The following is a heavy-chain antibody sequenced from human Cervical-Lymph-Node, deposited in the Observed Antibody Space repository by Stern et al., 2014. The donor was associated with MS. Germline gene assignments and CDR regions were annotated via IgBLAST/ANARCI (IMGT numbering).Heavy chain of an antibody. CDR3: ATLGVTTGDFDP. CDR1: GGTFSSSG. D-gene: IGHD4-17*01. Sequence: QVQLVQSGSEVKKPGSSVRVSCKASGGTFSSSGISWVRQAPGQGLEWMGRIIPILSITNYAQNFQGRVTITADKSTSTAYMELSSLRSEDTAVYYCATLGVTTGDFDPWGRGTLVTVSS. CDR2: IIPILSIT. J-gene: IGHJ5*02. V-gene: IGHV1-69*09.